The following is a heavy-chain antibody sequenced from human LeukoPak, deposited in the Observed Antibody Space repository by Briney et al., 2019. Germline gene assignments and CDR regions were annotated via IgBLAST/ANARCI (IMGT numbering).Heavy chain of an antibody. Sequence: GGSLRLSCAASGFTFSSYAMSWVRQAPGKGLEWVSAISGSGGSTYYADSVKGRFTISRDNSKNTLYLQTNSLRAEDTAVYYCANPPTFTHYDFWSGYAYYYYGMDVWGQGTTVTVSS. CDR3: ANPPTFTHYDFWSGYAYYYYGMDV. D-gene: IGHD3-3*01. V-gene: IGHV3-23*01. CDR1: GFTFSSYA. CDR2: ISGSGGST. J-gene: IGHJ6*02.